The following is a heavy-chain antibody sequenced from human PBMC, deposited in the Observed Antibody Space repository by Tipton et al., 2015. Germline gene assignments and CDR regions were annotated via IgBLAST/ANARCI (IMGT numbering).Heavy chain of an antibody. CDR1: AYSISSDYY. J-gene: IGHJ6*02. D-gene: IGHD3-10*01. CDR3: ARFRYYGSGTERGYFHGLDV. Sequence: TLSLTCAVSAYSISSDYYWGWIRQPPGKGLEWIGSISHSGNTYYNPSLKSRVTMSRDTSKSQFFLKLNSVTAADTAVYYCARFRYYGSGTERGYFHGLDVWGQGTTVTVSS. CDR2: ISHSGNT. V-gene: IGHV4-38-2*01.